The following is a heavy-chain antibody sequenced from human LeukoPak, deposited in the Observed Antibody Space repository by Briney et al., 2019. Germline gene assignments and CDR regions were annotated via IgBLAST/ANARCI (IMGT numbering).Heavy chain of an antibody. Sequence: SETLSLTCAVYGGSFSGYYWSWIRQPPGKGLEWIGEINHSGSTNYNPSLKSRVTISVDTSKNQFSLKLSSVTTADTAVYYCARDRLHQNYWGQGTLVTVSS. CDR3: ARDRLHQNY. V-gene: IGHV4-34*01. CDR1: GGSFSGYY. CDR2: INHSGST. J-gene: IGHJ4*02. D-gene: IGHD4-11*01.